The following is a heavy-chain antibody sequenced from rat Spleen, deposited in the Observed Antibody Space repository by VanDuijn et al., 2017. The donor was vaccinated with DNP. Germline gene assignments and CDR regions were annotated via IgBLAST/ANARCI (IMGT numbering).Heavy chain of an antibody. J-gene: IGHJ3*01. Sequence: QVQLRESGPGLVQPSQTLSLACTVSGFSLTSYHVHWLRQPSGKGLEWMGRIQDSGVTNYNSALASRLSINRETSKSQVFLQVPPLQTEDRSIYFCTSEVAPFAYWGQRTLVTISP. V-gene: IGHV2-27*01. D-gene: IGHD1-8*01. CDR2: IQDSGVT. CDR1: GFSLTSYH. CDR3: TSEVAPFAY.